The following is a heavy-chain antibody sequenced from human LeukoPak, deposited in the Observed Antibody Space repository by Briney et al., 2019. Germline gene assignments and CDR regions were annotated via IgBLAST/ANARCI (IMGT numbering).Heavy chain of an antibody. Sequence: PSETLSLTCTVSGGSISSGSYYWSWIRQPAGKGLEWIGYIYHSGSTYYNPSLKSRVTISVDTSKNQFSLKLSSVTAADTAVYYCAGTGGSFDYWGQGTLVTVSS. V-gene: IGHV4-61*10. CDR1: GGSISSGSYY. CDR3: AGTGGSFDY. D-gene: IGHD3/OR15-3a*01. J-gene: IGHJ4*02. CDR2: IYHSGST.